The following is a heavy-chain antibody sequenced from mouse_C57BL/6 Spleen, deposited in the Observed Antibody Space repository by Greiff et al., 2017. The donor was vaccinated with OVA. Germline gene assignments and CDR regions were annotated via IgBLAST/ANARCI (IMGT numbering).Heavy chain of an antibody. CDR2: IHPNSGST. J-gene: IGHJ2*01. CDR1: GYTFTSYW. V-gene: IGHV1-64*01. Sequence: QVQLQQPGAELVKPGASVTLSCKASGYTFTSYWMHWVKQRPGQGLEWIGMIHPNSGSTNYNEKFKSKATLTVDKSSSTAYMQLSSLTSEDSAVYYCARAGVTTNFDYWGQGTTLTVSS. D-gene: IGHD2-2*01. CDR3: ARAGVTTNFDY.